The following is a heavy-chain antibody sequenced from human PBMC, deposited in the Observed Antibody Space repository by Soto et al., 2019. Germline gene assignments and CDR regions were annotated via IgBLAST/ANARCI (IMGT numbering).Heavy chain of an antibody. Sequence: QVQLVQSGAEVKMPGASVKVSCKASGDTFATYGISWVRQAPGQGLEWMGWISGSNGNTRYVQRFQGRVIMTADTSTSTAYMELRSLSSDDTAVYYCGREYCTSTSCYGVDYWGQGTLVTVSS. D-gene: IGHD2-2*01. J-gene: IGHJ4*02. CDR1: GDTFATYG. CDR3: GREYCTSTSCYGVDY. CDR2: ISGSNGNT. V-gene: IGHV1-18*01.